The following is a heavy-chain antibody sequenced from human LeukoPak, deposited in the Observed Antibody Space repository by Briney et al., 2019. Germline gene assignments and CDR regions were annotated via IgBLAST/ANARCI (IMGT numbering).Heavy chain of an antibody. CDR2: IYYSGST. Sequence: SETLSLTCTVSGGSISSSSYYWGWIRQPPGKGLEWIGGIYYSGSTYYNPSLKSRVTISVDTSKNQFSLKLSSVTAADTAVYYCARTYSSSIFDYWGQGTLVTVSS. D-gene: IGHD6-13*01. V-gene: IGHV4-39*07. J-gene: IGHJ4*02. CDR1: GGSISSSSYY. CDR3: ARTYSSSIFDY.